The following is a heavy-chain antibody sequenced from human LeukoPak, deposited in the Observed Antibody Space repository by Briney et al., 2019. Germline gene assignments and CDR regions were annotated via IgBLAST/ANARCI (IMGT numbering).Heavy chain of an antibody. Sequence: SETLSLTCTVSGGSISSYYWSWVRQPPGKGLEWIGFVYYTGSTNYSPSLKSRVTISVDTSKNQFSLKLRSVTAADTAVYYCARVSFLEWFHDYWGQGTLVTVSS. CDR3: ARVSFLEWFHDY. CDR2: VYYTGST. V-gene: IGHV4-59*01. J-gene: IGHJ4*02. CDR1: GGSISSYY. D-gene: IGHD3-3*01.